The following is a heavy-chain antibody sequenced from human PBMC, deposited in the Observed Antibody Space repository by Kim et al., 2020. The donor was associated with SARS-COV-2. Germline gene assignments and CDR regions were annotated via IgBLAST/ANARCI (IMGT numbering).Heavy chain of an antibody. D-gene: IGHD3-22*01. J-gene: IGHJ4*02. CDR1: GFTFSSYA. V-gene: IGHV3-23*01. CDR3: AKDQGGYLVGYFAY. CDR2: ISGSGVTT. Sequence: GGSLRLSCAASGFTFSSYAMTWVRQAPGKGLEWVSAISGSGVTTYYADSVKGRFTISRDNSKNTLYLQMNSLRAEDTAVYYCAKDQGGYLVGYFAYWGQGTLVTVSS.